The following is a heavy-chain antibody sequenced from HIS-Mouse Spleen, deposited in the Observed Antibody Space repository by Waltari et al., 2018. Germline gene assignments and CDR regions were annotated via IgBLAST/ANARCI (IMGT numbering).Heavy chain of an antibody. CDR3: ARDHRVGAIPFDY. J-gene: IGHJ4*02. D-gene: IGHD1-26*01. V-gene: IGHV6-1*01. CDR2: TYYRSKWYN. CDR1: GDSVPSDRSA. Sequence: QVQLQQSGPGLVKPSPTRSLTCATSGDSVPSDRSAWHWIRQSPSRGLEWLGRTYYRSKWYNDYAVSVKSRITINPDTSKNQFSLQLNSVTPEDTAVYYCARDHRVGAIPFDYWGQGTLVTVSS.